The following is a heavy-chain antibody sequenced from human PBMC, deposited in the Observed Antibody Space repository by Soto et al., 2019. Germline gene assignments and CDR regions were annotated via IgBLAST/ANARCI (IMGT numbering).Heavy chain of an antibody. Sequence: QVQLVESGGGVVQPGRSLRLSCAASGFTFSSYAMHWVRQAPGKGLEWVAVISYDGSNKYYADSVKGRFTISRDNSKNTLYLQMNSLRAEDTAVYYCASLAVAGTGYYYYGMDVWGQGTTVTVSS. CDR1: GFTFSSYA. V-gene: IGHV3-30-3*01. CDR2: ISYDGSNK. CDR3: ASLAVAGTGYYYYGMDV. D-gene: IGHD6-19*01. J-gene: IGHJ6*02.